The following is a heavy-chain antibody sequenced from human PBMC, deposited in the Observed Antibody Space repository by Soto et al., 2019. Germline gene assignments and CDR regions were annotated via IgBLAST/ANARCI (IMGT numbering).Heavy chain of an antibody. CDR3: ARDPNAFWSGQLTTFDP. J-gene: IGHJ5*02. V-gene: IGHV1-46*03. D-gene: IGHD3-3*01. CDR1: GYTFTSYY. Sequence: QVQLVQSGAEVKKPGASVKISCKASGYTFTSYYLHWLRQAPGQGLEWMGIINPISAYTTYAQKFQGRVTMTRDTSTSTVTMEVSGLRSEDTDVYYCARDPNAFWSGQLTTFDPWGQGTLITVSS. CDR2: INPISAYT.